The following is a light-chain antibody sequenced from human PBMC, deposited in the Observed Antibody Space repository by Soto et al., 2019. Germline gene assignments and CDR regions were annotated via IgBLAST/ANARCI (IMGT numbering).Light chain of an antibody. CDR2: EVS. V-gene: IGLV2-14*01. CDR1: SSDVGNYKY. J-gene: IGLJ1*01. Sequence: QSVLTQPASVSGSPGQSITISCTGTSSDVGNYKYVSWYQQHPGKAPKLMIYEVSNRPSGVSNRFSGSKSGNTASLTISGLQAEDETDYYCQSYDSTLSARYVFGTGTKVTVL. CDR3: QSYDSTLSARYV.